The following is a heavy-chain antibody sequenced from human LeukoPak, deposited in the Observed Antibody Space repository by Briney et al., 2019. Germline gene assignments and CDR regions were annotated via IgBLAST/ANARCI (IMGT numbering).Heavy chain of an antibody. CDR1: GYTFDDEY. D-gene: IGHD5-12*01. V-gene: IGHV1-2*02. Sequence: ASVWVSCKASGYTFDDEYIHWVRQAPGLGLGWMGWFNPKDGDTNYAQKFQGRVTMTRDTSISTAYMELRRLKSDDSAVYYCARRVQKLVATSWFDPWGQGTLVTVSS. J-gene: IGHJ5*02. CDR3: ARRVQKLVATSWFDP. CDR2: FNPKDGDT.